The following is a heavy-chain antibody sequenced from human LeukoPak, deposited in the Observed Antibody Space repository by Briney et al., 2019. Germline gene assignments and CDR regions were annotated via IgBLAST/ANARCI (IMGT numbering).Heavy chain of an antibody. D-gene: IGHD3-9*01. CDR3: AKDGRLGYDILTGSGGMYYYMDV. CDR2: IRYDGSNK. J-gene: IGHJ6*03. CDR1: GFTFSNYG. Sequence: GGSLRLSCAASGFTFSNYGMHWVRQAPGKGLEWVAFIRYDGSNKYYADSVKGRFTISRDNSKNTLYLQMNSLRAEDTAVYYCAKDGRLGYDILTGSGGMYYYMDVWGKGTTVTISS. V-gene: IGHV3-30*02.